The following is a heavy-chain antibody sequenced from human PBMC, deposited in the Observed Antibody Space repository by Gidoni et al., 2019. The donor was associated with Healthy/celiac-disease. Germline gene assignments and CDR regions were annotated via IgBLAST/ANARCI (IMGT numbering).Heavy chain of an antibody. D-gene: IGHD3-3*01. CDR2: INAGNGNT. CDR3: ARVVGDYDFWSGYYGGNWFDP. J-gene: IGHJ5*02. V-gene: IGHV1-3*01. CDR1: GYTFTSYA. Sequence: VKVSCKASGYTFTSYAMHWVRQAPGQRLEWMGWINAGNGNTKYSQKFQGRVTITRDTSASTAYMELSSLRSEDTAVYYCARVVGDYDFWSGYYGGNWFDPWGQGTLVTVSS.